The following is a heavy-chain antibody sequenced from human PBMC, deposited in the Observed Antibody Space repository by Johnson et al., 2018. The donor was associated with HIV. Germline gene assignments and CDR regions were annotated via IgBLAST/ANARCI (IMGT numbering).Heavy chain of an antibody. Sequence: VKLVESGGGVVRPGGSLRLSCEGSGFRFDDYAMSWVRQAPGKGLAWVSTFSVSGDSTYYADSVQCRFTISREKSKNTLYVQMNSLRVEDTAVYYCARDLGRPDAFDIWGQGTMVTVSS. J-gene: IGHJ3*02. CDR2: FSVSGDST. D-gene: IGHD1-14*01. CDR1: GFRFDDYA. V-gene: IGHV3-23*04. CDR3: ARDLGRPDAFDI.